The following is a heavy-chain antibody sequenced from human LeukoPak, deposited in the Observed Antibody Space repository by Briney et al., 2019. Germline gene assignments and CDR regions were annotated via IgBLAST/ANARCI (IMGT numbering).Heavy chain of an antibody. J-gene: IGHJ3*02. V-gene: IGHV4-59*01. CDR3: AREGPDDAFDI. CDR1: GGSLSSYY. CDR2: IYYSGST. Sequence: PSETLSLTCTVSGGSLSSYYWSWIRQPPGQGLEWIGYIYYSGSTNYNPSLKSQVTISVDTSKNPFSLKLSSVTAADTAVYYCAREGPDDAFDIWGQGTMVTVSS.